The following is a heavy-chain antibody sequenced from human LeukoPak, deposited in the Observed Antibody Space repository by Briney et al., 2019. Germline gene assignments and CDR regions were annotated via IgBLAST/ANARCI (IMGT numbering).Heavy chain of an antibody. Sequence: SETLSLTCTVSGYSISSGYYWGWIRQPPGKGLEWIGSIYYSGSTYYNPSLKSRVTISVDTSKNHFSLKLSSMTAADTAVYYCALRDGTGYSLDYWGQGTLVTVSS. V-gene: IGHV4-38-2*02. D-gene: IGHD3/OR15-3a*01. CDR2: IYYSGST. CDR1: GYSISSGYY. J-gene: IGHJ4*02. CDR3: ALRDGTGYSLDY.